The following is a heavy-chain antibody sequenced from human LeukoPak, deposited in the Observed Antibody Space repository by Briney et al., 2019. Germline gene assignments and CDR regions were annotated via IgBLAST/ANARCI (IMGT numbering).Heavy chain of an antibody. Sequence: SETLSLTCAVYGGSFSGYYWSWIRQPPGKGLEWIGEIDHSGSTNYNPSLKSRVTMSVDTSKNQFSLKLSSVTAADTAVYYCAREGITGTTPNWFDPWGQGTLVTVSS. CDR2: IDHSGST. CDR1: GGSFSGYY. CDR3: AREGITGTTPNWFDP. J-gene: IGHJ5*02. D-gene: IGHD1-20*01. V-gene: IGHV4-34*01.